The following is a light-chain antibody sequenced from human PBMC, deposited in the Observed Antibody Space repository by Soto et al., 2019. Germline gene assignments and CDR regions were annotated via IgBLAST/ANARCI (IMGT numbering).Light chain of an antibody. CDR3: CSYAGSYTLV. CDR2: DVG. V-gene: IGLV2-11*01. Sequence: QSALTQPRSVSGSPGQSVTISCTGTSSDIGGYNFVSWYQQHPGKAPKVMIYDVGKRPSGVLDRFSGSKSGNTASLTISGLQADDEGDYYCCSYAGSYTLVFGGGTKLTVL. J-gene: IGLJ2*01. CDR1: SSDIGGYNF.